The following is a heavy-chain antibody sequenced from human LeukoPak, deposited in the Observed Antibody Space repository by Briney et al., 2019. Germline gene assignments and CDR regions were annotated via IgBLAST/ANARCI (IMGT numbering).Heavy chain of an antibody. J-gene: IGHJ4*02. CDR1: GGSISSSSYY. Sequence: SETLSLTCNVSGGSISSSSYYWSWIRQPPRKGLEWIGEINHSGRTIYNPSLTSRVTISVDTSKNQFSLKLNSVTAADTAVYYCARDIGGAGYWGQGTLVTVSS. CDR2: INHSGRT. V-gene: IGHV4-39*07. CDR3: ARDIGGAGY. D-gene: IGHD6-19*01.